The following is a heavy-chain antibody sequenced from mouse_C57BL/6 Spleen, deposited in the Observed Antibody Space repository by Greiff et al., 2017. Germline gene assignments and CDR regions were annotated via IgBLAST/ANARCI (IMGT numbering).Heavy chain of an antibody. CDR2: IYPRSGNT. V-gene: IGHV1-81*01. CDR3: AREETAQATSGFAY. J-gene: IGHJ3*01. Sequence: QVQLQQSGAELARPGASVKLSCKASGYTFTSYGISWVKQRTGQGLEWIGEIYPRSGNTYYNEKFKGKATLTADKSSSTAYMELRSLTSEDSAVYFCAREETAQATSGFAYWGQGTLVTVSA. CDR1: GYTFTSYG. D-gene: IGHD3-2*02.